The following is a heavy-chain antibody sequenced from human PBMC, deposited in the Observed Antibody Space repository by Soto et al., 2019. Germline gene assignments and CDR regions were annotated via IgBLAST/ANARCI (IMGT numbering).Heavy chain of an antibody. V-gene: IGHV4-59*01. Sequence: QVQLQESGPGLVKPSETLSLTCTISGGSINNYYWSWIRQPPGKGLEWIGYIYYSGTTSYSPSLKTRVTISVDTSKNQFSLMLSSVSAADTAVYYCARWGYSSGHYYYAMDVWGQGTTVTVAS. CDR2: IYYSGTT. CDR3: ARWGYSSGHYYYAMDV. J-gene: IGHJ6*02. CDR1: GGSINNYY. D-gene: IGHD5-18*01.